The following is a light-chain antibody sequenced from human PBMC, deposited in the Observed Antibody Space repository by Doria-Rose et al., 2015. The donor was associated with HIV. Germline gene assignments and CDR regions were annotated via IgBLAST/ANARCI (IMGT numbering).Light chain of an antibody. CDR3: HQYGTSWT. CDR2: DGS. CDR1: QSFSSTY. Sequence: EIALTQSPGTLSLSPGERATLSCRASQSFSSTYLAWYQQQPGQAPSLRIYDGSTRATGIPDRFSASGSGTDFTLTINRLEPEDFALYCCHQYGTSWTFGQGTKVEI. V-gene: IGKV3-20*01. J-gene: IGKJ1*01.